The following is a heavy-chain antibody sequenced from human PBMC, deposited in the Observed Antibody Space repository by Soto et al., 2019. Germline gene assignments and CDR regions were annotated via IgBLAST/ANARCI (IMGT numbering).Heavy chain of an antibody. D-gene: IGHD3-10*01. CDR1: GFTFSSYA. V-gene: IGHV3-23*01. CDR2: ISGSGGST. CDR3: XKELLPDY. Sequence: EVQLLXSGGGLVQPXXXLXLSCAASGFTFSSYAMSWVRQAPGKGLEWVSAISGSGGSTYYADSVKGRFTXSXXXSKXXXXXXXXXXRXXXXAXYYCXKELLPDYWGQGTLVTVSS. J-gene: IGHJ4*02.